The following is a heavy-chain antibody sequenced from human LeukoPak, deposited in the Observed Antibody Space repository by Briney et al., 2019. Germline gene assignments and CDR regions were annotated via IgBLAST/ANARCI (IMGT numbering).Heavy chain of an antibody. J-gene: IGHJ4*02. CDR2: ISGSGGST. CDR3: AKRGVVIRVILVGFHKEAYYFDS. CDR1: GITLSNYG. D-gene: IGHD3-22*01. Sequence: GGSLRLSCAVSGITLSNYGMSWVRQAPGKGLEWVAGISGSGGSTNYADSVKGRFTISRDNPKNTLYLQMNSLTVEDTAVYFCAKRGVVIRVILVGFHKEAYYFDSWGQGALVAVSS. V-gene: IGHV3-23*01.